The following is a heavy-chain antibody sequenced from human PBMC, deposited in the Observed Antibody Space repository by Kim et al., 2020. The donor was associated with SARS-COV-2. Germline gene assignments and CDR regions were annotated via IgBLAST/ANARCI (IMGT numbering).Heavy chain of an antibody. CDR2: IYYSGST. J-gene: IGHJ4*02. CDR3: ARVPSGSYRYFDY. V-gene: IGHV4-59*13. Sequence: SETLSLTCTVSGGSISSYYWSWIRQPPGKGLEWIGYIYYSGSTNYNPSLKSRVTISVDTSKNQFSLKLSSVTAADTAVYYCARVPSGSYRYFDYWGQGTLVTVSS. D-gene: IGHD1-26*01. CDR1: GGSISSYY.